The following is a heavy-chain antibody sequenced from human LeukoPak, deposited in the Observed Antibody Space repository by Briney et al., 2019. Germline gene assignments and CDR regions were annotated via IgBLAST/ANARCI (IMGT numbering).Heavy chain of an antibody. CDR2: IKQDGSEK. CDR1: GFTFSSYW. CDR3: ARVISERYFDWLLSLDYYYYYMDV. D-gene: IGHD3-9*01. V-gene: IGHV3-7*01. Sequence: PGGSLRLSCAASGFTFSSYWMSWVRQAPGKGLEWVANIKQDGSEKYYVDSVKGRFTISGDNAKNSLYLQMNSLRAEDTAVYYCARVISERYFDWLLSLDYYYYYMDVWGKGTTVTVSS. J-gene: IGHJ6*03.